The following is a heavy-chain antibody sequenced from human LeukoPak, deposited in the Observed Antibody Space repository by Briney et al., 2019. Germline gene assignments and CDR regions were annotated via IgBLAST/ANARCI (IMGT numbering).Heavy chain of an antibody. CDR2: ISAYNGNT. Sequence: LEASVKVSCKASGYTFTSNGISWVRQAPGQGLEWMGWISAYNGNTNYAQKFQGRVTITTDESTSTAYMELSSLRSEDTAVYYCATSPSSTIENWFDPWGQGTLVTVSS. CDR3: ATSPSSTIENWFDP. D-gene: IGHD2-2*01. V-gene: IGHV1-18*01. CDR1: GYTFTSNG. J-gene: IGHJ5*02.